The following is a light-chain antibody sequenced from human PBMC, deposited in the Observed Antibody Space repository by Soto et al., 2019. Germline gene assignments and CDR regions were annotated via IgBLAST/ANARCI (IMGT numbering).Light chain of an antibody. Sequence: DIQMTQSPSSLSASVVDRVTITCRASQSISSYLNWYQQKPGKVPKLLIFAASSLQSGVPSRFSGSGSGTDFTLTISSLQPEDFATYYCQQSYSTSITFGQGTRLEIK. J-gene: IGKJ5*01. CDR2: AAS. CDR1: QSISSY. CDR3: QQSYSTSIT. V-gene: IGKV1-39*01.